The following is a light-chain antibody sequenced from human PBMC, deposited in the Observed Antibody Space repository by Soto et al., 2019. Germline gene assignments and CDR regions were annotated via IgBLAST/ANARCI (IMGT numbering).Light chain of an antibody. Sequence: QSVLTQPPSASWSPGQSVTISCTGTSSDVGGYNYVSWYQQHPGKAPKLMIYEVTKRPSGVPDRFSGSKSGNTASLTVSGLQAEDEADYHCSSYAGSAWVIGGGTQLTVL. J-gene: IGLJ7*01. CDR2: EVT. CDR1: SSDVGGYNY. V-gene: IGLV2-8*01. CDR3: SSYAGSAWV.